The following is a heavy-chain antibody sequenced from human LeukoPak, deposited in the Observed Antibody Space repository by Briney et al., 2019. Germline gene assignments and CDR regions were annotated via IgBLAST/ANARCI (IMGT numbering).Heavy chain of an antibody. V-gene: IGHV4-59*02. CDR1: GGSVSGYY. J-gene: IGHJ4*02. CDR2: VYYSGST. CDR3: ASSPYYYDSSGYID. D-gene: IGHD3-22*01. Sequence: SETLSLTCVVSGGSVSGYYWGWIRQPPGRGLEWIGYVYYSGSTNYNPSFKSRITISVDTSRNQFSLQLSSVTAADTAVYYCASSPYYYDSSGYIDWGQGTLVTVSS.